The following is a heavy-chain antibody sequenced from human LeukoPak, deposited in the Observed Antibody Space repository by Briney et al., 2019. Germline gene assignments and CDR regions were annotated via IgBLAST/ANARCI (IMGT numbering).Heavy chain of an antibody. D-gene: IGHD2/OR15-2a*01. CDR1: GGSISGHY. Sequence: SETLSLTCTISGGSISGHYWSWIRQPPGKGLEWIGEINHSGSTNYNPSLKSRVTISVDTSKNQFSLKLSSVTAADTVVYYCARGGPHNSPDFDYWGQGTLVTDSS. CDR3: ARGGPHNSPDFDY. J-gene: IGHJ4*02. CDR2: INHSGST. V-gene: IGHV4-34*01.